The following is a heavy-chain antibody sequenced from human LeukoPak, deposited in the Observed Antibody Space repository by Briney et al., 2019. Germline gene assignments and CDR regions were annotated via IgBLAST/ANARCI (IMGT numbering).Heavy chain of an antibody. D-gene: IGHD2-2*01. Sequence: ASTKVSCKASGYIFTSYDINWVRQATGQGLEWMGWINPNSGGTNYAQKFQGRVTMTRDTSISTAYMELSRLRSDDTAVYYCARSRGYCSSTSCYASRKGPYCMDVWGKGTTVTISS. CDR1: GYIFTSYD. CDR2: INPNSGGT. J-gene: IGHJ6*03. CDR3: ARSRGYCSSTSCYASRKGPYCMDV. V-gene: IGHV1-2*02.